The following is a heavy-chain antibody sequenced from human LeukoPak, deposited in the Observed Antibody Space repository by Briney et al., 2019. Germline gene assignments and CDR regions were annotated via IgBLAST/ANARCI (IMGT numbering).Heavy chain of an antibody. Sequence: ASVKVSCKASGGTFSSYAISWVRQAPGQGLEWVGGIIPIFGTANYAQTFQGRVTITADESTSTAYMELSSLTSEDTAVYYCARDRYCSSTSCYYHDAFDIWGQGTMVTVSS. J-gene: IGHJ3*02. CDR3: ARDRYCSSTSCYYHDAFDI. V-gene: IGHV1-69*01. D-gene: IGHD2-2*01. CDR2: IIPIFGTA. CDR1: GGTFSSYA.